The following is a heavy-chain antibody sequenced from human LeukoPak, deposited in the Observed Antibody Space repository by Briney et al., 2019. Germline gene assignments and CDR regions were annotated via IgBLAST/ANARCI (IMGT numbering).Heavy chain of an antibody. J-gene: IGHJ3*02. CDR3: ARAHFVSVFWLYDAIDS. V-gene: IGHV1-46*01. CDR2: IKPSGGGT. D-gene: IGHD3-3*01. CDR1: GYTFSSYY. Sequence: ASVKVSCKESGYTFSSYYTYWVRQAPGQGLGWMGIIKPSGGGTRYAQTFQSSVTTTTDMSTRTVYIVKSSPRAEETAAYYYARAHFVSVFWLYDAIDSCGQGSMVTVSS.